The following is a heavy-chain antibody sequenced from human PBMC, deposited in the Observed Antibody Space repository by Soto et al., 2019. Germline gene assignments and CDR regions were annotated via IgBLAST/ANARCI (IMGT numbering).Heavy chain of an antibody. Sequence: RVSLSLSCAASVLSLSSYAMSWVRQAPGKVLEWVSTISGGGGSTYSADSVKGRFTVSRDNSKNRVYLQMNSLRTEDTAVYYCAKDRTVAGSRSHVNAMDVWGQGSTVSVSS. D-gene: IGHD6-19*01. V-gene: IGHV3-23*01. CDR1: VLSLSSYA. CDR3: AKDRTVAGSRSHVNAMDV. J-gene: IGHJ6*02. CDR2: ISGGGGST.